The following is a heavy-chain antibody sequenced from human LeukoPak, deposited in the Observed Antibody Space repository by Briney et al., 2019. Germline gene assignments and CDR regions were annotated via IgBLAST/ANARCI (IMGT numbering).Heavy chain of an antibody. Sequence: SGGSLRLSCAASGFTFNVYDMNWVRQAPGKGLEWVSYISHSGHTIYYADSVKGRFTISRDDAKNSLYLQMNSLRAEDTAGYYCARDESEGYFDYWGQGTLVTVSS. V-gene: IGHV3-48*03. CDR3: ARDESEGYFDY. CDR2: ISHSGHTI. J-gene: IGHJ4*02. CDR1: GFTFNVYD.